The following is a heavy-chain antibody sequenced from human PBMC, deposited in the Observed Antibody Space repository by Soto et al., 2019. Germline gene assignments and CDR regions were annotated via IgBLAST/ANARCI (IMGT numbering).Heavy chain of an antibody. Sequence: GGSLRLSCAASGFTFSSYSMNWVRQAPGKGLEWVSSISSSSSYIYYADSVKGRFTISRDNAKNSLYLQMNSLRAEDTAVYYCARDQVREYLPEQYGMDVWGQGTTVTVSS. CDR1: GFTFSSYS. CDR2: ISSSSSYI. CDR3: ARDQVREYLPEQYGMDV. V-gene: IGHV3-21*01. J-gene: IGHJ6*02. D-gene: IGHD3-10*01.